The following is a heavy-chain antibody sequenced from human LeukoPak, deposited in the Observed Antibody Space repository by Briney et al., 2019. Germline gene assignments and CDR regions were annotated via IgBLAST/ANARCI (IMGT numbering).Heavy chain of an antibody. CDR1: GLTFSSYW. CDR3: AKCEYLDKYYFDG. V-gene: IGHV3-74*01. J-gene: IGHJ4*02. Sequence: GGSLRLSCTVSGLTFSSYWMHWVRHAPGEGRVWVSRINREGSSTSYADSVKGRLTISRDNSKNTLYLQMNSLRAEDTAVYYCAKCEYLDKYYFDGWGQGTVVSVCS. CDR2: INREGSST. D-gene: IGHD2/OR15-2a*01.